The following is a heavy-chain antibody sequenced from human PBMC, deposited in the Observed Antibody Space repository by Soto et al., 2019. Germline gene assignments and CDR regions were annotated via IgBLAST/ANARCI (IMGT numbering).Heavy chain of an antibody. J-gene: IGHJ4*02. D-gene: IGHD2-15*01. V-gene: IGHV3-23*01. CDR3: AKGQGWSYYYDS. CDR1: GFTFSSYA. Sequence: EVQLLESGGGLVQPEGSLRLSCAASGFTFSSYAMSWVRLAPGKGLEWFSSIGGSGGTYYADSVKGRFTISRDNSKNMLYLYLNSLRAEDTAMYYCAKGQGWSYYYDSWGQGTLVTVSS. CDR2: IGGSGGT.